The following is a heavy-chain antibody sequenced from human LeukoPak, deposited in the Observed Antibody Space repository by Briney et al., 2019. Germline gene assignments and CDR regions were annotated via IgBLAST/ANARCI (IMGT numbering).Heavy chain of an antibody. CDR2: ISGSSGST. Sequence: GGSLRLSCAASGFTFSNYGISWVRQAPGKGLEWVSGISGSSGSTYYADSVKGRFTISRDNSKNTLYLQMNSLRAEDTAVYYCAKVLAAAAKSLSRSFFDYWGQGTLVTVSS. CDR3: AKVLAAAAKSLSRSFFDY. J-gene: IGHJ4*02. CDR1: GFTFSNYG. V-gene: IGHV3-23*01. D-gene: IGHD6-13*01.